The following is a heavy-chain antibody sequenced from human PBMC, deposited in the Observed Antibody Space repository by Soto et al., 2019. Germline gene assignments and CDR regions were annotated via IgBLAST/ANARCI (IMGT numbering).Heavy chain of an antibody. D-gene: IGHD1-1*01. V-gene: IGHV3-48*02. J-gene: IGHJ4*02. Sequence: EVQLVESGGGLVQPGGSLRLSCAASGFTFTSHSVNWVRQAPGKGLEWVSYISSSSSTIYYANSVKGRFTISRDNAKNSLYLQMNSLRDEDTAVYYCARDAKGSSGDHFDYWGQGTLVTVSS. CDR2: ISSSSSTI. CDR3: ARDAKGSSGDHFDY. CDR1: GFTFTSHS.